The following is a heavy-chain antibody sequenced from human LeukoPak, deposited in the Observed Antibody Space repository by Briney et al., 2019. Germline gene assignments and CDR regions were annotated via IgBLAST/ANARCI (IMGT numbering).Heavy chain of an antibody. CDR3: ARHSESKPNLLYSSSFSAPGYYYYYMDV. J-gene: IGHJ6*03. CDR1: GYRLTNNW. D-gene: IGHD6-13*01. Sequence: KNGESLKISCKISGYRLTNNWIGWVRQVPGKGLEWMGLIYPGYSDTRYSPSFQGQVTISADKSISTAYLQWSSLKASDTAMYYCARHSESKPNLLYSSSFSAPGYYYYYMDVWGKGTTVTVSS. CDR2: IYPGYSDT. V-gene: IGHV5-51*01.